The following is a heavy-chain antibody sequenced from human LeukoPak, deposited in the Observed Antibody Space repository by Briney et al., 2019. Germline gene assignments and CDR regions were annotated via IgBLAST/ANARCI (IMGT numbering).Heavy chain of an antibody. V-gene: IGHV4-59*01. CDR1: GGSISSYY. D-gene: IGHD3-22*01. CDR2: IYYSGST. Sequence: PSETLSLTCTVSGGSISSYYWSWIRQPPGKGLEWIGYIYYSGSTNYNPSLKSRVTISVDTSKNQFSLKLSSVTAADTAVYYCAIGDSSGYYYVDYWGQGTLVTVSS. J-gene: IGHJ4*02. CDR3: AIGDSSGYYYVDY.